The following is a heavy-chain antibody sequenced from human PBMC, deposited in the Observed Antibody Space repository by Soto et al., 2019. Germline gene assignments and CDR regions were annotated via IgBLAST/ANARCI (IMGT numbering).Heavy chain of an antibody. CDR2: IYWDDAK. J-gene: IGHJ4*02. Sequence: QITLKESGPTLVRPTQTLTLTCSFSGFSLTTNGVGVGWIRQPPGKALEWLALIYWDDAKRYSPSLKSRLAITNDTSTNQVVLTMTNMDPVDTATYYCAHRLVDYDPVWGTYSSGFDYWGQGTLVTVSS. D-gene: IGHD3-16*01. CDR3: AHRLVDYDPVWGTYSSGFDY. V-gene: IGHV2-5*02. CDR1: GFSLTTNGVG.